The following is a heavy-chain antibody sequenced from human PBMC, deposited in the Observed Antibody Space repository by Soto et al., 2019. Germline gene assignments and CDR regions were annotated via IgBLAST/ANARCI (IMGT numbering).Heavy chain of an antibody. CDR2: LSGGGDTT. CDR3: TKGRGGSGSLTPRVDF. CDR1: GFTFNNYA. Sequence: EVQLLESGGGLVQPGGSLRLSCAASGFTFNNYAMTWVRQAPGKGLEWVSALSGGGDTTSYADSVKGRFTVSRDGSKNTLYLQMSSRRAEDTALYYCTKGRGGSGSLTPRVDFWGQGTLVTVAS. D-gene: IGHD3-10*01. J-gene: IGHJ4*02. V-gene: IGHV3-23*01.